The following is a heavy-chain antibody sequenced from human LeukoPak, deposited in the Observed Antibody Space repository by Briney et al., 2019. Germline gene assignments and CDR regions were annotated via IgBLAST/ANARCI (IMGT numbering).Heavy chain of an antibody. J-gene: IGHJ4*02. CDR2: FTASGGNT. D-gene: IGHD3-22*01. CDR1: GFTFIIYT. CDR3: AKSQGSGYYNYFDY. Sequence: GGCLRLSCAASGFTFIIYTMSWVRQAPGGGLGRVSVFTASGGNTYYADSVKGRFTISRDNSKNTLDLQMNSLRAEDTAVYYCAKSQGSGYYNYFDYWGQGTLVTVSS. V-gene: IGHV3-23*01.